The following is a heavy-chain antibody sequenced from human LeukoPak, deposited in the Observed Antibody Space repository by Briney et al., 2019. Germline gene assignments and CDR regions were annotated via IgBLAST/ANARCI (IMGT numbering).Heavy chain of an antibody. CDR3: ARAGTDYYYYYYMDV. CDR1: GASISSHY. V-gene: IGHV4-59*11. CDR2: IYYSGST. Sequence: SETLSLTSTVSGASISSHYWSWNRQPPGKGLEWIGYIYYSGSTDYNPSLKSRVTISVDTSKNQFSLKLSSVTAADTAVYYCARAGTDYYYYYYMDVWGKGTTVTVSS. J-gene: IGHJ6*03.